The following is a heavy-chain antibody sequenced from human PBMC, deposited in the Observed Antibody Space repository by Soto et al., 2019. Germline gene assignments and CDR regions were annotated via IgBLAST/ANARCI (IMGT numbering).Heavy chain of an antibody. CDR1: GGAVSSGTCY. CDR3: TRGPPRVQWFDP. J-gene: IGHJ5*02. Sequence: SETLSLTCTVSGGAVSSGTCYWSWIRQPPGKGLEWIGHIYFTGSTNYNPSLKSRVTMSLDTSRNQFSLKLSSVTAADTAVYYCTRGPPRVQWFDPWGLGTLVTVSS. CDR2: IYFTGST. V-gene: IGHV4-61*01.